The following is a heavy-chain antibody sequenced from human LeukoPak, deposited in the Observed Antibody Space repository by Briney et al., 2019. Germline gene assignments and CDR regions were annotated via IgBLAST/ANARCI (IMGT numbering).Heavy chain of an antibody. V-gene: IGHV4-59*11. CDR3: ARDSRRGYYAFDI. CDR2: IYYSGST. J-gene: IGHJ3*02. D-gene: IGHD3-22*01. CDR1: GGSISSHY. Sequence: SETLSLTCTVSGGSISSHYWSWIRQPPGKGLEWIGYIYYSGSTNYNPSLKSRVTISVDTSKNQFSLKLSSVTAADTAVYYCARDSRRGYYAFDIWGQGTMVTVSS.